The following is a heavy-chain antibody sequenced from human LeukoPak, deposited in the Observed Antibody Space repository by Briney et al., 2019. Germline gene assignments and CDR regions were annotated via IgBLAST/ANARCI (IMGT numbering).Heavy chain of an antibody. CDR1: GYTFTSYD. CDR2: MNPNSGNT. D-gene: IGHD6-19*01. CDR3: ARGPTGYSSGWTYYYYGMDV. V-gene: IGHV1-8*01. Sequence: ASVKVSCKASGYTFTSYDINWVRQATGQGLEWMGWMNPNSGNTGYAQKFQGRVTMTRNTSISTAYMELSSLRSEDTAVYYCARGPTGYSSGWTYYYYGMDVWGQGTTVTVSS. J-gene: IGHJ6*02.